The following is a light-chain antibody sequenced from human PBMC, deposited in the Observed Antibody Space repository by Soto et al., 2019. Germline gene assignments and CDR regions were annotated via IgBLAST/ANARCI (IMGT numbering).Light chain of an antibody. Sequence: EVVLTQSPGTLPLSPGERATLSCRASQSVSSSFLAGYQQKPGQDPRHLIHAASTWATCIPARFRGSGSGTDCTLTIISLEPEESAVYFCHQYADTPQTFGQGTKVQIK. CDR3: HQYADTPQT. J-gene: IGKJ2*01. CDR1: QSVSSSF. V-gene: IGKV3-20*01. CDR2: AAS.